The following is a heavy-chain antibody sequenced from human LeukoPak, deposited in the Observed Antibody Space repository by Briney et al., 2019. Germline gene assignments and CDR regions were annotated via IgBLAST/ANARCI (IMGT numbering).Heavy chain of an antibody. CDR2: IRYDGSNK. V-gene: IGHV3-30*02. CDR1: GFTFSSYG. Sequence: GGSLRLSCAASGFTFSSYGMQWVRQAPGKGLEWVAFIRYDGSNKYYADSVKGRFTISRDNSKNTLYLQMNSLRAEDTAVYYCAKDRASGFGDNDAFDIWGQGTMVTVSS. CDR3: AKDRASGFGDNDAFDI. D-gene: IGHD3-10*01. J-gene: IGHJ3*02.